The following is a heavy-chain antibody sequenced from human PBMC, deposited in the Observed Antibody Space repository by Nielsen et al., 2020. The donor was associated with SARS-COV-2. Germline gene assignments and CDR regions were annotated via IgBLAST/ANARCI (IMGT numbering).Heavy chain of an antibody. D-gene: IGHD2-15*01. CDR1: GGSISNSY. V-gene: IGHV4-59*01. CDR3: AGLGWQAAARDV. CDR2: IDNSGHT. J-gene: IGHJ6*02. Sequence: SETLSLTCTVSGGSISNSYWNWIRQSPGKGLEWMGYIDNSGHTRYNPSLESRVTISVDASKSQFSLKLSSVTAADTAVYFCAGLGWQAAARDVWCQGTAVTVSS.